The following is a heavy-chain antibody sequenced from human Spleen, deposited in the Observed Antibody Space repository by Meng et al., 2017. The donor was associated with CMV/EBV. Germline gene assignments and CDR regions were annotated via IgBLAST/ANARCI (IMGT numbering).Heavy chain of an antibody. CDR3: ARHNRVVVISPLFDY. J-gene: IGHJ4*02. CDR2: IYYSGST. V-gene: IGHV4-39*01. D-gene: IGHD3-22*01. Sequence: GGSISSSSYYWGWIRQPPGKGLEWIGSIYYSGSTYYNPSLKSRVTISVDTSKNQFSLKLSSVTAADTAVYYCARHNRVVVISPLFDYWGQGTLVTVSS. CDR1: GGSISSSSYY.